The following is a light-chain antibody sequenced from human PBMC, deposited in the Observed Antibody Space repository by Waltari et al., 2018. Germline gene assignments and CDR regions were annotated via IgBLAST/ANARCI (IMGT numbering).Light chain of an antibody. CDR2: GDN. CDR3: AAWDDSLNGLYV. CDR1: SSNTGTKT. V-gene: IGLV1-44*01. J-gene: IGLJ1*01. Sequence: QSVLTQPPSASGTPGQRVTISCSGSSSNTGTKTVNWYQQLPGMAPRLLIYGDNQRPSGVPRRFSASKSGTSASLAISGLQSEDEADYFCAAWDDSLNGLYVFGTGTTVTVL.